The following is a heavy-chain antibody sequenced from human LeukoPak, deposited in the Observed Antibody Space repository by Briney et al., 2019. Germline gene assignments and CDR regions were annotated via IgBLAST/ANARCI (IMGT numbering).Heavy chain of an antibody. Sequence: WASVKVSCKASGYTFTGYYIHWERQAPGQGLEWMGWINPNSGGTKYAQKFQGRVTMTRDTSISQAYMGLSRLRSDDTAVYYCAKGRVVAGTKSLTYNWLDPWGQGTLVTVSS. CDR3: AKGRVVAGTKSLTYNWLDP. J-gene: IGHJ5*02. V-gene: IGHV1-2*02. CDR2: INPNSGGT. D-gene: IGHD6-19*01. CDR1: GYTFTGYY.